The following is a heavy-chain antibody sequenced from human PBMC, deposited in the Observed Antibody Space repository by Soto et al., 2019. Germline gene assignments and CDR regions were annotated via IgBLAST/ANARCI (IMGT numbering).Heavy chain of an antibody. CDR1: GFTFSSYG. CDR2: ISYDGTNK. J-gene: IGHJ4*02. CDR3: AKDRQPGVSTFEY. D-gene: IGHD1-1*01. V-gene: IGHV3-30*18. Sequence: GGSLRLSCAASGFTFSSYGMDWVRQAPGKGLEWVAVISYDGTNKYYADSVKGRFTISRDNSKNTLYLQMNSLRAEDTAVYYCAKDRQPGVSTFEYWGQGSQVTVS.